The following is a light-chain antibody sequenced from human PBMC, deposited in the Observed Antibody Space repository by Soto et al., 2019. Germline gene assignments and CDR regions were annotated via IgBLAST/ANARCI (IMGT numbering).Light chain of an antibody. CDR1: QFASSF. V-gene: IGKV1-5*01. CDR2: DVS. CDR3: QQYYSSRS. Sequence: DIQMTQSPSTLSASVRDRVTITCRASQFASSFLGWYQQKPGKVPKLLIFDVSILESGVPSRFSGSGSGTEFTLAITGLQPEDTATYSCQQYYSSRSFGQGTK. J-gene: IGKJ1*01.